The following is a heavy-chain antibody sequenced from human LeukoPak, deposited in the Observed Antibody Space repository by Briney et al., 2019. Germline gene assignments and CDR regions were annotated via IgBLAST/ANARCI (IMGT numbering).Heavy chain of an antibody. CDR1: GGSISSSSYY. D-gene: IGHD3-3*01. Sequence: PSETPSLTCTVSGGSISSSSYYWGWIRQPPGKGLEWIGSIYYSGSTYYNPSLKSRVTISVDTSKNQFSLKLSSVTAADTAVYYCARQVFGAVIPLNGYWGQGTLVTVSS. J-gene: IGHJ4*02. V-gene: IGHV4-39*01. CDR2: IYYSGST. CDR3: ARQVFGAVIPLNGY.